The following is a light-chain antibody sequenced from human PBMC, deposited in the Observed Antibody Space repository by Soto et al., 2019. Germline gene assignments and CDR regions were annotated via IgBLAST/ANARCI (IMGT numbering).Light chain of an antibody. CDR2: DAS. V-gene: IGKV1-33*01. Sequence: DIQMTQSPSSLSASVGDRVTITCQASQDISNYLNWYQQKPGKAPKLLIYDASNLETGVPSRFSGCGSGTDFTFTISSLQPEDIATYYCQQYDKLPRLTFGGGTKVEIK. J-gene: IGKJ4*01. CDR3: QQYDKLPRLT. CDR1: QDISNY.